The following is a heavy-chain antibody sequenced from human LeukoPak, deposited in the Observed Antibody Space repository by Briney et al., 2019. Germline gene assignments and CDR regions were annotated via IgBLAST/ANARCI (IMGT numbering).Heavy chain of an antibody. CDR3: AKFVGHSYVFDY. J-gene: IGHJ4*02. V-gene: IGHV3-23*01. D-gene: IGHD5-18*01. Sequence: GASLRLSCAASGFTFSSYSMSWFRQAPGTGLEWGSGVSGSGGSTYYADSVKGRFAISRDNSKNTLYLQMNSLRAEDTAVYYCAKFVGHSYVFDYWGQGTLVTVSS. CDR2: VSGSGGST. CDR1: GFTFSSYS.